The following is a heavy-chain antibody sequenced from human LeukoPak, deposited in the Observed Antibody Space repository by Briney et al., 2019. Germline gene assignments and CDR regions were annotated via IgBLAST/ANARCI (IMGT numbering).Heavy chain of an antibody. V-gene: IGHV6-1*01. D-gene: IGHD6-19*01. CDR3: ASTYSSGWYSGGAFDI. Sequence: SQTLSLTCAISGDSVSSNSAAWNWIRQSPSRGLEWLGRTYYRSKWYNDYAVSVKSRITINPDTSKNQFSLQLNYVTPEDTAVYYCASTYSSGWYSGGAFDIWGQGTMVTVSS. CDR2: TYYRSKWYN. J-gene: IGHJ3*02. CDR1: GDSVSSNSAA.